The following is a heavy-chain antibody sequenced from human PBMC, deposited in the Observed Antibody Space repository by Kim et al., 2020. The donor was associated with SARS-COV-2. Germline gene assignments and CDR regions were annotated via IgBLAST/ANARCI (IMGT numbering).Heavy chain of an antibody. D-gene: IGHD3-22*01. Sequence: GGSLRLSCAASGFTFDDYAMHWVRQAPGKGLEWVSGISWNSGSIGYADSVKGRFTISRDNAKNSLYLQMNSLRAEDTALYYCAKDIRRADSSGYYEYYYYGMDVWGQGTTVTVSS. J-gene: IGHJ6*02. V-gene: IGHV3-9*01. CDR2: ISWNSGSI. CDR1: GFTFDDYA. CDR3: AKDIRRADSSGYYEYYYYGMDV.